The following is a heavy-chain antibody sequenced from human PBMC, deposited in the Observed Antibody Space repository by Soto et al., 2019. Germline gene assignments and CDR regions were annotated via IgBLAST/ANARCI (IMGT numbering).Heavy chain of an antibody. V-gene: IGHV4-39*01. J-gene: IGHJ5*02. CDR1: GGSISSSSYY. CDR2: IYYSGST. CDR3: ARHVGYYDFWSGYSFNWFDP. D-gene: IGHD3-3*01. Sequence: QLQLQESGPGLVKPSETLSLTCTVSGGSISSSSYYWGWIRQPPGKGLEWIGSIYYSGSTYYNPSLKSRVTISVDPSKNQFSLKLSSVTAADTAVYYCARHVGYYDFWSGYSFNWFDPWGQGTLVTVSS.